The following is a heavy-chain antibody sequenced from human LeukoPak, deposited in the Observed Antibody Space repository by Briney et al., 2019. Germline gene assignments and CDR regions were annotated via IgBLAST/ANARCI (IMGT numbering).Heavy chain of an antibody. Sequence: PGGSLRLSCAASGFTFSTYNMNWVRQAPGKGLEWVSSITSSSSYIYYADSVKGRFTISRDNAKNSLYLQMNSLRAEDTAVYYCARVRTVALCSSTSCPAAFDYWGQGTLVTVSS. CDR3: ARVRTVALCSSTSCPAAFDY. V-gene: IGHV3-21*01. CDR2: ITSSSSYI. D-gene: IGHD2-2*01. J-gene: IGHJ4*02. CDR1: GFTFSTYN.